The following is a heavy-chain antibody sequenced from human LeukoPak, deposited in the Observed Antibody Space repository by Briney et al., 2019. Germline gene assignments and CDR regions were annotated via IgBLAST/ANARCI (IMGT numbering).Heavy chain of an antibody. Sequence: PGGSPRLSCAVSGFTFSRYWMSWVRQAPGKGLEWVANINQDGSVKYYVDSVKGRFTISRDSAKNSLYLQMNSLRAEDTAVYYCTRDSQDSYVYYMVVWGKGTTVTVSS. D-gene: IGHD3-10*02. J-gene: IGHJ6*03. V-gene: IGHV3-7*01. CDR2: INQDGSVK. CDR1: GFTFSRYW. CDR3: TRDSQDSYVYYMVV.